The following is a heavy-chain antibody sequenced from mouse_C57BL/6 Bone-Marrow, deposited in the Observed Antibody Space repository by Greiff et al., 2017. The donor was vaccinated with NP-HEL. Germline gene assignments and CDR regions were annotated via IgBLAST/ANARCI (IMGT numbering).Heavy chain of an antibody. D-gene: IGHD2-3*01. V-gene: IGHV14-2*01. Sequence: EVKLLESGAELVKPGASVKLSCTASGFNITDYYMHWVKQRPEQGLEWIGRIDPEDGETKYAPKFQSKATITADTSSNTAYLQLSSLTSEDTAVYYCARRRLLQYYFDYWGQGTTLTVSS. CDR1: GFNITDYY. J-gene: IGHJ2*01. CDR2: IDPEDGET. CDR3: ARRRLLQYYFDY.